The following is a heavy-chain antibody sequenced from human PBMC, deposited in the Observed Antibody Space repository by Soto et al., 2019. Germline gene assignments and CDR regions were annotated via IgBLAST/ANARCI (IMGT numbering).Heavy chain of an antibody. CDR3: AKWAGLMSNSGGWCSWFDP. V-gene: IGHV3-23*01. D-gene: IGHD2-21*01. CDR2: IRGTAT. Sequence: EVQLLESGGTLVQPGASLRLSCEVSGFSFSSFAMHWVRQAPGEGLEWVSSIRGTATSYADSVKGRFTISRDNSKNTVYLQMNSLRGEDTAVYYCAKWAGLMSNSGGWCSWFDPVGQGTLVIVSS. CDR1: GFSFSSFA. J-gene: IGHJ5*02.